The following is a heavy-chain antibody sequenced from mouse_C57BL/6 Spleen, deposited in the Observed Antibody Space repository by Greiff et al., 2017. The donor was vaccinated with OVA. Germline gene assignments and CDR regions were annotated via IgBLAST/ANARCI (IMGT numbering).Heavy chain of an antibody. CDR3: AREHYDYDRGFAY. D-gene: IGHD2-4*01. CDR2: LNPSTGGT. Sequence: VQLQQSGPELVKPGASVKISCKASGYSFTGYYMNWVKQSPEKSLEWIGELNPSTGGTTYNQKFKAKATLTVDKYSSTAYMQLNSLTSEDSAVYYCAREHYDYDRGFAYWGQWTLVTVSA. V-gene: IGHV1-42*01. CDR1: GYSFTGYY. J-gene: IGHJ3*01.